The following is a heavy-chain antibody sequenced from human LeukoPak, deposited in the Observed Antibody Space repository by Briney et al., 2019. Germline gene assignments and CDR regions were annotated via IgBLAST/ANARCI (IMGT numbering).Heavy chain of an antibody. D-gene: IGHD7-27*01. Sequence: GASVKVSCKASGYTFTGYYMHWVRQAPGQGLEWMGWINPNSGGTNYAQKFQGWVTMTRDTSISTAYMELRSLRSEDTAVYYCMSTSNWGSVIFDYWGQGTLVTVSS. CDR3: MSTSNWGSVIFDY. CDR2: INPNSGGT. CDR1: GYTFTGYY. J-gene: IGHJ4*02. V-gene: IGHV1-2*04.